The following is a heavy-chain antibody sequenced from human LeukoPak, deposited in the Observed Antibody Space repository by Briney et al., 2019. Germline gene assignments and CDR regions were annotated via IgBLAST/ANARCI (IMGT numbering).Heavy chain of an antibody. D-gene: IGHD3-10*01. V-gene: IGHV4-39*01. J-gene: IGHJ6*03. CDR1: GGSISSSSYY. Sequence: SETLSLTCTVSGGSISSSSYYWGWIRQPPGKGLEWIGSIYYSGSTYYNPSLKSRVTISVDTSKNQFSLKLSSVTAADTAVYYCARMDYYGSGRYFHYYYYMDVWGKGTTVTISS. CDR3: ARMDYYGSGRYFHYYYYMDV. CDR2: IYYSGST.